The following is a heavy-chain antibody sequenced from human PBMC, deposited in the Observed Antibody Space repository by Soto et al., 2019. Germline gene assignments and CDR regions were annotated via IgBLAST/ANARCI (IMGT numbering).Heavy chain of an antibody. V-gene: IGHV4-4*02. J-gene: IGHJ4*02. Sequence: QVQLQESGPGLVRPSGTLSLTCAVSGDSISSENWWSWVRQPPGKGLEWLGDIYHNGNTNDNPSLKSRVSISVDKSKNLISLKLSFVTAADTAVYYCARGDVGSPSFDDWGQGVLVTVSS. CDR3: ARGDVGSPSFDD. D-gene: IGHD6-6*01. CDR1: GDSISSENW. CDR2: IYHNGNT.